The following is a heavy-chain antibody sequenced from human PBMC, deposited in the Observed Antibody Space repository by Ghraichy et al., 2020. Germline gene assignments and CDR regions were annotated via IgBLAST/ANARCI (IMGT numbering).Heavy chain of an antibody. J-gene: IGHJ4*02. Sequence: GGSLRLSCAASGFTFSSYAMSWVRQAPGKGLEWVSDIRGSGGSTSYADSVKGRFTISRDNSKNTLYLQMISLTGDDTAVYYCAKERRASSSWYVAEYWGQGTLFTVSP. CDR2: IRGSGGST. V-gene: IGHV3-23*01. CDR1: GFTFSSYA. CDR3: AKERRASSSWYVAEY. D-gene: IGHD6-13*01.